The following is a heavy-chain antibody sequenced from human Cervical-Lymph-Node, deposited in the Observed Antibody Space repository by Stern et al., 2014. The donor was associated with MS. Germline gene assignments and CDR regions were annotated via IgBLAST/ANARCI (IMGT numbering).Heavy chain of an antibody. Sequence: QITLKESGPTLVKPTQTLTLTCTFSGFSLSTSGVGVGWIRQPPGKALEWLALTYWDYATRYSPFLKNMLTSIKATSNIQVVLTMTNMDPVDTATYYCAHIPPSPSRYGDYAFDYWGQGTLVTVSS. CDR3: AHIPPSPSRYGDYAFDY. J-gene: IGHJ4*02. V-gene: IGHV2-5*02. CDR1: GFSLSTSGVG. D-gene: IGHD4-17*01. CDR2: TYWDYAT.